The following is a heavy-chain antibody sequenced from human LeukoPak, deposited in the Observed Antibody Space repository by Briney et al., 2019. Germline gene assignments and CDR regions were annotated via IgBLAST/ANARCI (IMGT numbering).Heavy chain of an antibody. Sequence: GSLRLSCAASGFTFSSYWMHWVRQAPGKGLVWVSRINSDGSSTSYADSVKGRFTISRDNAKNTLYLQMNSLRAEDTAVYYCASYCSSTSCKGEIYYYYMDVWGKGTTVTVSS. J-gene: IGHJ6*03. CDR3: ASYCSSTSCKGEIYYYYMDV. D-gene: IGHD2-2*01. CDR1: GFTFSSYW. V-gene: IGHV3-74*01. CDR2: INSDGSST.